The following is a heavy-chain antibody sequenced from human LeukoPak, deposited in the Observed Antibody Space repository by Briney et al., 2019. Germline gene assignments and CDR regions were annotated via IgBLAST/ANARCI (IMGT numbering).Heavy chain of an antibody. CDR1: GYTFTSYA. V-gene: IGHV1-3*01. CDR2: INAGNGNT. J-gene: IGHJ4*02. CDR3: ARTRRVAVTATHPYYFDY. Sequence: ASVKVSCKASGYTFTSYAMHWVRQAPGQRLEWMGWINAGNGNTKYSQKFQGRVTITRDTSASTAYMELSSLRSEDTAVYYCARTRRVAVTATHPYYFDYWGQGTLVTVSS. D-gene: IGHD2-21*02.